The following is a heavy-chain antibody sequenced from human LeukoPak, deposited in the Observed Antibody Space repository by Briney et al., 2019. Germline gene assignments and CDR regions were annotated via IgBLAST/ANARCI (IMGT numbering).Heavy chain of an antibody. CDR2: INHSGST. CDR1: GGSFSGYY. J-gene: IGHJ4*02. V-gene: IGHV4-34*01. CDR3: ARGGHYGSGSYVDY. Sequence: NSSETLSLTCAVYGGSFSGYYWSWIRQPPGKGLEWIGEINHSGSTNYNPSLKSRVTISVDTSKNQFSLKLSSVTAADTAVYYCARGGHYGSGSYVDYWGQGTLVTVSS. D-gene: IGHD3-10*01.